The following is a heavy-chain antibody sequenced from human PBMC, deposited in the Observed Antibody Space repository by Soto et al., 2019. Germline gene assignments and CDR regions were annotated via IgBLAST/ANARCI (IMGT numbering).Heavy chain of an antibody. D-gene: IGHD6-13*01. V-gene: IGHV3-30*04. Sequence: GGSLRLSCAASGFTFSSYAMHWVRQAPGKGLEWVAVISYDGSNKYYADSVKGRFTISRDNSKNTLFLQMDRLRAEDTAGYYGAREQWHQLANWYDPWGQGTLVTVSS. CDR2: ISYDGSNK. J-gene: IGHJ5*02. CDR3: AREQWHQLANWYDP. CDR1: GFTFSSYA.